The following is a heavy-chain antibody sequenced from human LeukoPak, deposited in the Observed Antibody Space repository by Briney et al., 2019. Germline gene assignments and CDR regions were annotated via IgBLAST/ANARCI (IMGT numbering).Heavy chain of an antibody. V-gene: IGHV3-7*01. CDR3: AKDAYSSSWYSYYFDY. D-gene: IGHD6-13*01. CDR2: IKEDGSEK. Sequence: PGGSLRLSCAASGFTFNSYWMSWVRQAPGKGLEWVANIKEDGSEKYYVDSVKGRFTISRDNAKNSLYLQMNSLRAEDTAVYYCAKDAYSSSWYSYYFDYWGQGTLVTVSS. CDR1: GFTFNSYW. J-gene: IGHJ4*02.